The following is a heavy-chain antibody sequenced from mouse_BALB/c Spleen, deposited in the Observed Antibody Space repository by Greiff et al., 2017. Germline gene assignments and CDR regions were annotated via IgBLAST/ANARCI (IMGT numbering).Heavy chain of an antibody. V-gene: IGHV1S56*01. Sequence: QVQLQQSGPELVKPGASVRISCKASGYTFTSYYIHWVKQRPGQGLEWIGWIYPGNVNTKYNEKFKGKATLTADKSSSTAYMQLSSLTSEDSAVYFCANAGDAMDYWGQGTSVTVSS. D-gene: IGHD1-1*02. J-gene: IGHJ4*01. CDR2: IYPGNVNT. CDR1: GYTFTSYY. CDR3: ANAGDAMDY.